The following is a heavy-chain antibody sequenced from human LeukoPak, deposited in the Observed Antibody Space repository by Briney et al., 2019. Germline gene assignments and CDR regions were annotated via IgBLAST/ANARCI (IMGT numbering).Heavy chain of an antibody. CDR3: ARVSHTAIDY. D-gene: IGHD5-18*01. CDR2: INHSGST. V-gene: IGHV4-34*01. J-gene: IGHJ4*02. Sequence: SETLSLTCAVYGGSFSGYYWSWIRQPPGKGLEWIGEINHSGSTNYNPSLKSRVTISVDTSKNQFSLKLSSVTAADTAVYYCARVSHTAIDYWGQGTLVTVSS. CDR1: GGSFSGYY.